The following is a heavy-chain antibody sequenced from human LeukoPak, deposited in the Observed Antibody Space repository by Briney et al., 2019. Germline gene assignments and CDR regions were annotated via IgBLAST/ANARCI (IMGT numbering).Heavy chain of an antibody. D-gene: IGHD4-23*01. CDR2: INPNSGGT. V-gene: IGHV1-2*02. Sequence: GASVKASCKASGYTFTGYYMHWVRQAPGQGLEWMGWINPNSGGTNYAQKFQGRVTMTRDTSISTAYMELSRLRSDDTAVYYCARITVVLNAFDIWGQGTMVTVSS. CDR3: ARITVVLNAFDI. J-gene: IGHJ3*02. CDR1: GYTFTGYY.